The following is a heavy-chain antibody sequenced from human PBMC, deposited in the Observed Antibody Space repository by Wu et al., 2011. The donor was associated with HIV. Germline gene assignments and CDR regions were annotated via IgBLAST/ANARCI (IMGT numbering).Heavy chain of an antibody. J-gene: IGHJ1*01. V-gene: IGHV1-69*15. CDR2: IIPIFGTA. CDR3: ARVSPPPSDGHLPNFFTLVDVGRDRTGPTVLPFLLRRPYPNRNRALGSRFPLPPTYF. D-gene: IGHD1-14*01. Sequence: QVQLVQSGAEVKKPGSSVKVSCKASGGTFSSYAISWVRQAPGQGLEWMGRIIPIFGTANYAQKFQGRVTITADESTSTTYMELNSLRSEDTAVYYCARVSPPPSDGHLPNFFTLVDVGRDRTGPTVLPFLLRRPYPNRNRALGSRFPLPPTYF. CDR1: GGTFSSYA.